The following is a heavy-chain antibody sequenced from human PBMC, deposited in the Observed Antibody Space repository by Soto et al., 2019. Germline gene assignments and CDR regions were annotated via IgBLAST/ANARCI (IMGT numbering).Heavy chain of an antibody. Sequence: ASVKVSCKASGYAFTSYGISWVRQAPGQGLDWMGWISAYNGNTKYAQDLQGRVTMTRDTSISTAYMELSRLRSDDTAVYYCARDLIELFTFDYWGQGTLVTVSS. CDR1: GYAFTSYG. V-gene: IGHV1-18*04. CDR2: ISAYNGNT. J-gene: IGHJ4*02. D-gene: IGHD1-26*01. CDR3: ARDLIELFTFDY.